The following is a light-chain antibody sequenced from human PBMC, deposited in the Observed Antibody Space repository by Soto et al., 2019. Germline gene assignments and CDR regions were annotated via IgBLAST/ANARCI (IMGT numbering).Light chain of an antibody. V-gene: IGLV1-40*01. CDR1: SSNIGAGHD. CDR3: QSYDSSLSGSEV. CDR2: GNS. J-gene: IGLJ1*01. Sequence: QSVLTQPPSVPGAPGQRVTISCTGSSSNIGAGHDVHWYQQLPGTAPKLLIYGNSNRPSGVPDRFSGSKSGTSASLAITGLQAEDEADYYCQSYDSSLSGSEVFGTGTKVTVL.